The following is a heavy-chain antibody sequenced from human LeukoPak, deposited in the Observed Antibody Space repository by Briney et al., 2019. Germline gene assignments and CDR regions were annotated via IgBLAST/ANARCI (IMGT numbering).Heavy chain of an antibody. CDR1: GGSFSSYF. CDR3: ARSWSRSRYSGSYLHY. D-gene: IGHD1-26*01. V-gene: IGHV4-59*12. Sequence: SETLSLTCTVSGGSFSSYFWSWIRQPPGKGLEWIGYIYYSGSTHYNSSLKSRVTISVDTSKNQFSLKLSSVTAADTAVYYCARSWSRSRYSGSYLHYWGQGTLVTVSS. CDR2: IYYSGST. J-gene: IGHJ4*02.